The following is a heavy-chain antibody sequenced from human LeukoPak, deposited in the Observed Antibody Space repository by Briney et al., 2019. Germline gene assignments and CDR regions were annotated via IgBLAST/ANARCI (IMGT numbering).Heavy chain of an antibody. CDR3: ARDGRGYCSGGSCYPYYYYGMDV. CDR2: IYSGGST. J-gene: IGHJ6*02. Sequence: PGVSLRLSCAASGFTVSSNYMSWVRHAPGKGLECVSVIYSGGSTYYADSVKGRFTTSRDNSKNTPYLQMNSLRAEDTAVYYCARDGRGYCSGGSCYPYYYYGMDVWGQGATVTVSS. D-gene: IGHD2-15*01. CDR1: GFTVSSNY. V-gene: IGHV3-66*01.